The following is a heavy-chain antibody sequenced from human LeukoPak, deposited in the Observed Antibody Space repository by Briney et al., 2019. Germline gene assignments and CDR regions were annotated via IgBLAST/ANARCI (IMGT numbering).Heavy chain of an antibody. J-gene: IGHJ4*02. V-gene: IGHV4-59*01. CDR2: IYYSGRT. Sequence: PSETLSLTCTVSGGSISGYYWSWIRQPPGRGLEWIGYIYYSGRTNYSPSLESRVTISVDTSRSQFSLQLSSMTAADTAVYYCARTYCSSTSCYLFHFDYWGQGILVTVSS. CDR1: GGSISGYY. D-gene: IGHD2-2*01. CDR3: ARTYCSSTSCYLFHFDY.